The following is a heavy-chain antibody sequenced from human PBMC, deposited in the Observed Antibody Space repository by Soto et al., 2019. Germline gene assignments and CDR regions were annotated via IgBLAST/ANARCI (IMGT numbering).Heavy chain of an antibody. D-gene: IGHD5-12*01. V-gene: IGHV3-23*01. CDR2: ISGSGGST. J-gene: IGHJ6*02. CDR3: AKARRLFLYYGMDV. CDR1: GFTFSSYA. Sequence: PXRSLRLSCSAAGFTFSSYAMSWVRQAPGKGLEWVSAISGSGGSTYYADSVKGRFTISRDNSKNTLYLQMNSLRAEDTAVYYCAKARRLFLYYGMDVWGQGNTVTV.